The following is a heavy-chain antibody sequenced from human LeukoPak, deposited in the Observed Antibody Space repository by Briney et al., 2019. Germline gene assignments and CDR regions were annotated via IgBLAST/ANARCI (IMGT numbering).Heavy chain of an antibody. J-gene: IGHJ4*02. D-gene: IGHD3-3*01. V-gene: IGHV4-39*01. Sequence: SETLSLTCTVSRGSISSSSSSWGWVRQPPGKGLEWIGTIYYGGITKCNPSLKSRITVSVDTSKNQFSLKLSSVTAADTAVYYCARHIMIFGVPERIDYWGQGNLVTVSS. CDR3: ARHIMIFGVPERIDY. CDR2: IYYGGIT. CDR1: RGSISSSSSS.